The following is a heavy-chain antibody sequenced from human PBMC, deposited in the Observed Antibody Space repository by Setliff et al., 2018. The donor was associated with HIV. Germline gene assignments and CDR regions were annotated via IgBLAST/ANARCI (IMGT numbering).Heavy chain of an antibody. D-gene: IGHD2-21*02. CDR2: MNQSGTT. CDR1: GTSFSDHY. CDR3: VRWYYCVSGACYRADY. V-gene: IGHV4-34*01. J-gene: IGHJ4*02. Sequence: SETLSLTCSVYGTSFSDHYWSWVRQTPGKGLEWIGEMNQSGTTNYNPSLKSRVTMSIDTSERQFPLKLTSVTAADTAVYYCVRWYYCVSGACYRADYWGQGTMVTVSS.